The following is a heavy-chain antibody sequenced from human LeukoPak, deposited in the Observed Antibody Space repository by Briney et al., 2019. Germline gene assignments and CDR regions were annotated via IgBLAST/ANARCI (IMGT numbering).Heavy chain of an antibody. J-gene: IGHJ4*02. V-gene: IGHV1-69*01. CDR2: IIPIFGTA. CDR1: GGTFSSYT. D-gene: IGHD4-23*01. CDR3: VVDHGGNSIGN. Sequence: VASVKVSCKASGGTFSSYTISWVRQAPGQGLEWMGGIIPIFGTANYAQKFQGRVTITADESTSTAYMELSSLRSEDTAVYYCVVDHGGNSIGNWGQGTLVTVSS.